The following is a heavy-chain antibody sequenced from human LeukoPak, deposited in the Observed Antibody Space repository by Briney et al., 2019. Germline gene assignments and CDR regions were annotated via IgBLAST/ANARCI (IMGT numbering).Heavy chain of an antibody. CDR3: ARLNPYLWFGGDGAFDI. CDR2: IYYSGNT. J-gene: IGHJ3*02. CDR1: GGSISNYY. D-gene: IGHD3-10*01. Sequence: SETLSLTCTGSGGSISNYYWSWIRQPPGKRLEWIWYIYYSGNTNYNPSLKSRVTISVDTSKNQFSLKLSSVTAADTAVYYCARLNPYLWFGGDGAFDIWGQGTMVTVSS. V-gene: IGHV4-59*01.